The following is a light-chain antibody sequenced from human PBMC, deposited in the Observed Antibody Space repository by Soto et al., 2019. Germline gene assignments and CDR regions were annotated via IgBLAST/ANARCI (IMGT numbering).Light chain of an antibody. CDR3: HQSDDSPWT. CDR1: QSLPSNS. CDR2: GAS. J-gene: IGKJ1*01. V-gene: IGKV3-20*01. Sequence: ETVLTQSPDTLSLSPGERVTLSCRASQSLPSNSLAWYQQKPGQAPRLLFYGASSRATGIPDRFVGSGSGTDFPLTVTRLEAEDSAVYFCHQSDDSPWTFGQGTKVEV.